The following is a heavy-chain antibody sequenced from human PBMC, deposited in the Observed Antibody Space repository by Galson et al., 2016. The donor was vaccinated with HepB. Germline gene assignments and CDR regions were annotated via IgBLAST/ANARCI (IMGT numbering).Heavy chain of an antibody. CDR1: GFTFSSYG. V-gene: IGHV3-30*18. Sequence: SLRLSCAASGFTFSSYGMHWVRQAPGKGLKWVAAISYDGSHKYYADSVKGRFAISRDNSKNTVYLQANSLRAEDTAVYYCGKRIPVAGSWGGGFDYWGQGTLVTVSS. CDR3: GKRIPVAGSWGGGFDY. CDR2: ISYDGSHK. J-gene: IGHJ4*02. D-gene: IGHD6-19*01.